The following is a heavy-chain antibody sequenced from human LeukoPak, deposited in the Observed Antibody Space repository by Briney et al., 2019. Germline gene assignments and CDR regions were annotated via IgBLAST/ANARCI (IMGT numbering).Heavy chain of an antibody. CDR3: ARDWWRGGRLDY. V-gene: IGHV3-33*08. CDR1: GFTFDDYA. J-gene: IGHJ4*02. Sequence: PGGSLRLSCAASGFTFDDYAMHWVRQAPGKGLEWVAVIWYDGSNKYYADSVKGRFTISRDNSKNTLYLQMNSLRAEDTAVYYCARDWWRGGRLDYWGQGTLVTVSS. CDR2: IWYDGSNK. D-gene: IGHD2-15*01.